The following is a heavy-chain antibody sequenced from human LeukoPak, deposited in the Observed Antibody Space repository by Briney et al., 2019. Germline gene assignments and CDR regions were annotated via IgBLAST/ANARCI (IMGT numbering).Heavy chain of an antibody. D-gene: IGHD3-22*01. J-gene: IGHJ3*02. CDR2: INHSGST. Sequence: PSETLSLTCAAYGGSFSGYYWSWIRQPPGKGLEWIGEINHSGSTNYRPSLKSRVTISVATSKNQFSLKLSSMTAADTAVYDCARADRYESSADAFDIWGQGTMVTVSS. CDR3: ARADRYESSADAFDI. V-gene: IGHV4-34*01. CDR1: GGSFSGYY.